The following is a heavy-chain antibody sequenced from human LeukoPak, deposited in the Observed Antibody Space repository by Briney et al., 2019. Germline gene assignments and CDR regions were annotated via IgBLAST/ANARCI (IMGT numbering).Heavy chain of an antibody. Sequence: GGSLRLSCAASGFTFSSDSMNWVRQAPGKGLEWVSSISSSSSYIYYADSVKGRFIISRDNAKNSLYLQMNSLRAEDTAVYYCATSRAYCGGDCYSDWYFDLWGRGTLVTVSS. CDR1: GFTFSSDS. CDR2: ISSSSSYI. J-gene: IGHJ2*01. D-gene: IGHD2-21*02. CDR3: ATSRAYCGGDCYSDWYFDL. V-gene: IGHV3-21*01.